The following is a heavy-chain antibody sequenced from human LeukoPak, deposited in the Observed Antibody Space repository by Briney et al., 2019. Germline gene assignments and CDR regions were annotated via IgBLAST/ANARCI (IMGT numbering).Heavy chain of an antibody. D-gene: IGHD1-1*01. Sequence: PSETLSLTCSVSGYSISSGYYWGWIRQPPGKGLEWIGNIHHTGSTYYNPSLKSRVTISLDTSKNQFSLNLSSVTAADTAVYYCARDPDTNDGVAWGQGTLVTVSS. CDR3: ARDPDTNDGVA. CDR1: GYSISSGYY. J-gene: IGHJ5*02. CDR2: IHHTGST. V-gene: IGHV4-38-2*02.